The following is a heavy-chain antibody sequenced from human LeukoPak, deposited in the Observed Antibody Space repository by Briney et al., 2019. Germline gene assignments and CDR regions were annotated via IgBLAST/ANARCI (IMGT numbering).Heavy chain of an antibody. Sequence: GASVKVSCKASGYTFTSYYMHWVRQAPGQGLEWMGIINPSGGSTSYAQKFQGRVTMTRDTSTSTVYMELSSLRSEDTAVYYCARFSHCSSTSCYPPLYDAFDIWGQGTMVTVSP. CDR3: ARFSHCSSTSCYPPLYDAFDI. CDR1: GYTFTSYY. V-gene: IGHV1-46*01. CDR2: INPSGGST. D-gene: IGHD2-2*01. J-gene: IGHJ3*02.